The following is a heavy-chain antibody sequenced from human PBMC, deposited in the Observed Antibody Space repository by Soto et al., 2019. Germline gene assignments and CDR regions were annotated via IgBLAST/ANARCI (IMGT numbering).Heavy chain of an antibody. CDR1: GFTFSRYA. D-gene: IGHD3-22*01. V-gene: IGHV3-23*01. CDR3: AKDGPDYYDSSGPV. CDR2: ISGSGGST. J-gene: IGHJ4*02. Sequence: WSLRLSCAASGFTFSRYAMNWVRQAPGKGLEWVSAISGSGGSTYYADSVKGRFTISRDNSKNTLYLQMNSLRAEDTAVYYCAKDGPDYYDSSGPVWGQGTLVTVSS.